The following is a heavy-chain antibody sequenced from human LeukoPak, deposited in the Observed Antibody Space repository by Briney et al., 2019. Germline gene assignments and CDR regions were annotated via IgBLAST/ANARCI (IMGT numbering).Heavy chain of an antibody. D-gene: IGHD2-8*01. CDR2: INPNSGGT. Sequence: ASVKVSCKASGYTFTSYGISWVRQAPGQGLEWMGWINPNSGGTNYAQKFQGRVTMTRDTSISTAYMELSRLRSDDTAVYYCARSQWQDYWGQGTLVTVSS. J-gene: IGHJ4*02. V-gene: IGHV1-2*02. CDR3: ARSQWQDY. CDR1: GYTFTSYG.